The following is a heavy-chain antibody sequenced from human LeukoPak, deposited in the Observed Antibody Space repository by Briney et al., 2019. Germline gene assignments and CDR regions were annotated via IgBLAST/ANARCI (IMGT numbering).Heavy chain of an antibody. J-gene: IGHJ4*02. CDR2: ISGSGGST. D-gene: IGHD5-24*01. Sequence: GGSLRLSCAASGFTFSSYAMSWVRQAPGKGLEWVSAISGSGGSTYYADSVKGRFTISRDNSKNTLYLQMNSLRAEDTAVYYCAKGGARARWLLYYFDYWGQGILVTVSS. CDR3: AKGGARARWLLYYFDY. V-gene: IGHV3-23*01. CDR1: GFTFSSYA.